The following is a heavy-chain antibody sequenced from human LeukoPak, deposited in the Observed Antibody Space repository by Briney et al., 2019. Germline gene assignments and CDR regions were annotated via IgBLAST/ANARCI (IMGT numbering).Heavy chain of an antibody. V-gene: IGHV1-69*01. CDR3: ARIGSENIRRGELLLRRCYLDY. Sequence: SVKVSCKASGGTFRSYALTWVRQAPGQGLEWMGGIIPIFGTTYYAQRFQGGATFTADESTSTVYMELSSLGFEDTAVYFCARIGSENIRRGELLLRRCYLDYWGQGTPVTVSS. CDR2: IIPIFGTT. J-gene: IGHJ4*02. D-gene: IGHD3-10*01. CDR1: GGTFRSYA.